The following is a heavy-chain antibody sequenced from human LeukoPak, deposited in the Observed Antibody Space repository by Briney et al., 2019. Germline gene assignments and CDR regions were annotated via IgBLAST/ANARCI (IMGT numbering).Heavy chain of an antibody. J-gene: IGHJ4*02. CDR2: ISSRGGTI. Sequence: GGSLRLSCAASGFTFINAWMTWVRQAPGKGLEWVSYISSRGGTIYYADSVKGRFTISRDNAKNSLYLQMNSLRAEDTAVYYCAREEVGLGDDFDYWGQGTLVTVSS. V-gene: IGHV3-48*04. D-gene: IGHD4-17*01. CDR1: GFTFINAW. CDR3: AREEVGLGDDFDY.